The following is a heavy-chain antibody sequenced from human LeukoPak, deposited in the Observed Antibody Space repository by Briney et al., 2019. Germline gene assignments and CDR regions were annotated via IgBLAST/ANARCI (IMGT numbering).Heavy chain of an antibody. Sequence: GALHLSCAASGLPFISYALSWVRQAPGKGLEGVSAIIGSGGSTYYADSVKGRFTISRDNSKNTLYLQMNSLRAEDTAVYYCAKATGHYYDSSGAGGALDYWGQGTLVTVSS. CDR3: AKATGHYYDSSGAGGALDY. V-gene: IGHV3-23*01. CDR2: IIGSGGST. D-gene: IGHD3-22*01. J-gene: IGHJ4*02. CDR1: GLPFISYA.